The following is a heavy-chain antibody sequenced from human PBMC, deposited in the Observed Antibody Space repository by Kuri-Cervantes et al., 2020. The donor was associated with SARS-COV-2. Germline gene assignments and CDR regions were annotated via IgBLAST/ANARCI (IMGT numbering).Heavy chain of an antibody. D-gene: IGHD6-13*01. V-gene: IGHV4-59*12. CDR1: GGSISRYY. CDR2: SHYIGST. CDR3: ARGRGSSWRLNAFDI. Sequence: SETLSLTCSVSGGSISRYYWSGMRQPPGKGLEWIGNSHYIGSTNYNNSLDSRVTISVDTSKNQFSLKLSSVTAADPAVYYCARGRGSSWRLNAFDIWGQGTRVTVSS. J-gene: IGHJ3*02.